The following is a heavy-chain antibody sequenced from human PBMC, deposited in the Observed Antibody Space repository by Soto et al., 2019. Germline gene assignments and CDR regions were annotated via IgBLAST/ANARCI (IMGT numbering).Heavy chain of an antibody. CDR1: GFTFSSYE. V-gene: IGHV3-48*03. Sequence: PGVSLRLSCAASGFTFSSYEMNWVRQAPGQGLEWVSYISDSGGTVYYADSVKGRFTVSRDNAQNSVYLQMNSLRTEDTAVYYCARDLLHXDFWSGYSAYFYYGMDVWGPGTTVTVSS. CDR3: ARDLLHXDFWSGYSAYFYYGMDV. J-gene: IGHJ6*02. CDR2: ISDSGGTV. D-gene: IGHD3-3*01.